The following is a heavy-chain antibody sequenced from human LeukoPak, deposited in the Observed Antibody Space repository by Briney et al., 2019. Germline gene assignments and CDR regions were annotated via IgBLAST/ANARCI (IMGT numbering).Heavy chain of an antibody. Sequence: PSETLSLTCTVSGDSITSGDFYWSWIRQPPGKGLEWTGYIYYSGSAYHNPSLKGRLTISIDTSKNQFSLSLSSVTAADTAVYYCARVGPFWGGRNWFDPWGQGTLVTVSS. CDR1: GDSITSGDFY. CDR3: ARVGPFWGGRNWFDP. V-gene: IGHV4-30-4*08. CDR2: IYYSGSA. J-gene: IGHJ5*02. D-gene: IGHD3-3*01.